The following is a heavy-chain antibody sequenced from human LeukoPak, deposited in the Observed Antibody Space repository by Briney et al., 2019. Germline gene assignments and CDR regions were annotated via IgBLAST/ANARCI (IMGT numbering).Heavy chain of an antibody. Sequence: GGSLRLSCAASGFTVSSNYMSWVRQAPGKGLEWVSVIYSGGSTYYADSVKGRFTISRDNSKNTLYLQMNSLRAEDTAVYYCARGHEVVAATLYYFDYWGQGTLVTVSS. V-gene: IGHV3-53*05. CDR3: ARGHEVVAATLYYFDY. CDR2: IYSGGST. D-gene: IGHD2-15*01. CDR1: GFTVSSNY. J-gene: IGHJ4*02.